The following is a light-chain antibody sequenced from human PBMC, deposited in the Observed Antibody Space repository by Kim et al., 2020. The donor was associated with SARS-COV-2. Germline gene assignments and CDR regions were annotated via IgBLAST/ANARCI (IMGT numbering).Light chain of an antibody. J-gene: IGKJ5*01. CDR3: LQHSTFPIT. CDR1: QDIRND. Sequence: ECVGDRVTITCRTRQDIRNDLGWYQQNPGRAPKRLIYGASSLQSGVPSRFSGSGSGTEFTLTISSVQPEDFATYFCLQHSTFPITFGQGTRLEIK. V-gene: IGKV1-17*01. CDR2: GAS.